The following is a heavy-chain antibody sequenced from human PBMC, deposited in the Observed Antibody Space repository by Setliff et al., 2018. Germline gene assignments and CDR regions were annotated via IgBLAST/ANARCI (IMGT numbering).Heavy chain of an antibody. D-gene: IGHD3-3*01. Sequence: PSETLSLTCAVSGSAISSGHYWGWIRQPPGKGLEWIGSFRPSGKTYYNPSLKSRVTISVDTSKKHFSLKLTSVTAADTAVYYCARMSGFLYMDVWGKGTTVTVSS. CDR1: GSAISSGHY. J-gene: IGHJ6*03. V-gene: IGHV4-38-2*01. CDR3: ARMSGFLYMDV. CDR2: FRPSGKT.